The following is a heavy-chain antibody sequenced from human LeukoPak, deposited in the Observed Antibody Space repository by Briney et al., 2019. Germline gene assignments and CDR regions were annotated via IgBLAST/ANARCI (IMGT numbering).Heavy chain of an antibody. V-gene: IGHV1-2*02. J-gene: IGHJ2*01. CDR3: GVHWGSGYYFDL. CDR1: GYTFTDHY. Sequence: GASVKVSCKASGYTFTDHYVHWVRQTPGQGLEWMGWINPKSGDTNYAQKFQGRVTMTRDTSIVTAYMELSSLTSDDTGVYYCGVHWGSGYYFDLWGRGILVTASS. D-gene: IGHD7-27*01. CDR2: INPKSGDT.